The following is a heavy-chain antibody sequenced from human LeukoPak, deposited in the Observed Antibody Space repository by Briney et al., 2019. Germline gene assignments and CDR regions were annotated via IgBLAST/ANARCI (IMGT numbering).Heavy chain of an antibody. CDR1: GFTFSSYW. CDR3: ARGPTPSYYYGSGSYYSLDF. J-gene: IGHJ4*02. D-gene: IGHD3-10*01. Sequence: GGSLRLSCAASGFTFSSYWMSWVRQTPGKGLEWVANIKQDGSEKYYVGSVKGRFTISRDNAKSSLFLQMNTLRSEDTAVYYCARGPTPSYYYGSGSYYSLDFWGQGTLVTVST. CDR2: IKQDGSEK. V-gene: IGHV3-7*04.